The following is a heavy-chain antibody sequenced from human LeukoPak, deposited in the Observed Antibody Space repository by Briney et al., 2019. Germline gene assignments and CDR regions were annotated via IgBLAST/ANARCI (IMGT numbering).Heavy chain of an antibody. J-gene: IGHJ4*02. CDR3: ARLIVLLWFGERSGPEY. D-gene: IGHD3-10*01. V-gene: IGHV3-7*01. CDR1: GFTFSSYW. CDR2: IKQDGSGK. Sequence: GGSLRLSCAASGFTFSSYWMSWVRQAPGNGLEWVANIKQDGSGKYYVDSVKGRFTISRDKAKNSLYVQMNSVSPEDTGVYHCARLIVLLWFGERSGPEYWGQGTLVTVSS.